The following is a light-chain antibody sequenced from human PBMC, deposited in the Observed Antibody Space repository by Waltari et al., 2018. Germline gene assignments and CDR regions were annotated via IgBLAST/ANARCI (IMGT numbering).Light chain of an antibody. CDR1: RSHFGAGYD. J-gene: IGLJ3*02. Sequence: QSVLTQPPSVSGAPGQRVTIPCTGSRSHFGAGYDQHWYQQLPGTAPKLLIYGNSNRPSGVPDRFSGSKSGTSASLAITGLQAEDEADYYCQSYDSSLSGWVFGGGTKLTVL. V-gene: IGLV1-40*01. CDR2: GNS. CDR3: QSYDSSLSGWV.